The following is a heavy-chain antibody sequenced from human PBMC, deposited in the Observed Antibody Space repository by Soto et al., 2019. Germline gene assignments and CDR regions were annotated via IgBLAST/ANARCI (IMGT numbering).Heavy chain of an antibody. D-gene: IGHD4-4*01. Sequence: QVQLQESGPGLVKPSQTLSLTCTVSGGSISSGDYFWSWIRQYQGKGLESIGYIYYSGSTYYNPSLKTRVTISLDTSKSQFSLKLSSMTAADTAVYYCARGRALYSNYDSWGQGTLVTVSS. CDR1: GGSISSGDYF. CDR2: IYYSGST. CDR3: ARGRALYSNYDS. J-gene: IGHJ5*01. V-gene: IGHV4-31*03.